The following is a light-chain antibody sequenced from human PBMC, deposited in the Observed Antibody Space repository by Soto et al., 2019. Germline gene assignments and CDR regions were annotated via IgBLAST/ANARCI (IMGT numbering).Light chain of an antibody. V-gene: IGLV2-14*01. CDR2: DVS. CDR3: SSYTSGSARV. J-gene: IGLJ2*01. CDR1: SSDVGGYNY. Sequence: QSALTQPASVSGSPGQSITISCTGTSSDVGGYNYVSWYQQHPGIAPKLMIYDVSNRPSGVSNRFSGSKSDNTASLTISGLQAEDEADYYCSSYTSGSARVFGGGTKLTVL.